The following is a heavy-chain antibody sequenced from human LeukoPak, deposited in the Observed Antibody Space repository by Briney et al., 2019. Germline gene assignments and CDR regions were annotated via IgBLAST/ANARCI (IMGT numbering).Heavy chain of an antibody. CDR2: ISGSGGST. CDR3: AIPGRPPIVVVPAAIPEFDY. D-gene: IGHD2-2*01. V-gene: IGHV3-23*01. J-gene: IGHJ4*02. Sequence: PGGSLRLSCAASGFTFSSYAMSWVRQAPGKGLEWVSAISGSGGSTYYADSVKGRFTISRDNSKNTLYLQTNSLRAEDTAVYYCAIPGRPPIVVVPAAIPEFDYWGQGTLVTASS. CDR1: GFTFSSYA.